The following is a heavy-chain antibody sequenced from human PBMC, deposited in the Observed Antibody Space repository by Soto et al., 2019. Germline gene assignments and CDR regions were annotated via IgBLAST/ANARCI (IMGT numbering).Heavy chain of an antibody. Sequence: PGGSLRLSCAASGFTFSSYAMSWVRQAPGKGLEWVSAISGSGGSTYYADSVKGRFTISRDNSKNTLYLQMNSLRAEDTAVYYCARPDHPYSSGWQDAFDIWGQGTMVTVSS. CDR1: GFTFSSYA. J-gene: IGHJ3*02. CDR2: ISGSGGST. V-gene: IGHV3-23*01. D-gene: IGHD6-19*01. CDR3: ARPDHPYSSGWQDAFDI.